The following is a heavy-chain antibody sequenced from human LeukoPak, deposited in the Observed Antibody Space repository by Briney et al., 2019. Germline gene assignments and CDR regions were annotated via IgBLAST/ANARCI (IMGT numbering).Heavy chain of an antibody. CDR1: EFNVSSNY. Sequence: GSLRLSCTASEFNVSSNYISWIRQAPGGRLEWLSVIYYNGITFYSDSAKGRFTISRDTSKNTVYLQMNSLRGEDTAMYYCARHAFRSQYNPNDLWGQGTLVTVSS. CDR3: ARHAFRSQYNPNDL. CDR2: IYYNGIT. V-gene: IGHV3-66*04. J-gene: IGHJ4*02. D-gene: IGHD1-14*01.